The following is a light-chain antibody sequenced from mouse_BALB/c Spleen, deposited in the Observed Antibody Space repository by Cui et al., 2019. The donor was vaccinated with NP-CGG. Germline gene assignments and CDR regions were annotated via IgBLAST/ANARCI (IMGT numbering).Light chain of an antibody. CDR1: TGAVTTSNY. CDR2: GTN. Sequence: QAVVTQESALTTSPGETVTLTCRSSTGAVTTSNYANWVQEKPDHLFTGLIGGTNNRAPGVPARFSGSLIGDKAALTITGAQTEDEAIYFCALWYSNHWVFGGGTKLNCP. J-gene: IGLJ1*01. V-gene: IGLV1*01. CDR3: ALWYSNHWV.